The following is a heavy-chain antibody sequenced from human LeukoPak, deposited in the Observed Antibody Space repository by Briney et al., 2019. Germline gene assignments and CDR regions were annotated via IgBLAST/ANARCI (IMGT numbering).Heavy chain of an antibody. V-gene: IGHV3-30*18. CDR1: GFTFGSYG. J-gene: IGHJ4*02. Sequence: GGSLRLSCAASGFTFGSYGMHWVRQAPGKGLEWAAVISYDGSNKYYADSVKGRFTISRDNSKNTLYLQMNSLRAEDTAVYYCAKEDYYGSGSYSYFDYWGQGTLVTVSS. CDR3: AKEDYYGSGSYSYFDY. D-gene: IGHD3-10*01. CDR2: ISYDGSNK.